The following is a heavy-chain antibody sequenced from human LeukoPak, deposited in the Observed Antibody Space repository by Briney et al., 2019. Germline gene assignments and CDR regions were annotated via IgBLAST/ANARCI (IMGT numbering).Heavy chain of an antibody. D-gene: IGHD2-15*01. V-gene: IGHV4-39*01. J-gene: IGHJ4*02. CDR3: ARLQFSRSGPPDY. CDR2: IYYSGST. CDR1: GGSISSSSYY. Sequence: SETLSLTCTVSGGSISSSSYYWGWIRQPPGKGLEWIGSIYYSGSTYYSPSLKSRVTISVDTSKNQFSLKLSSVTAADTAVYYCARLQFSRSGPPDYWGQGTLVTVSS.